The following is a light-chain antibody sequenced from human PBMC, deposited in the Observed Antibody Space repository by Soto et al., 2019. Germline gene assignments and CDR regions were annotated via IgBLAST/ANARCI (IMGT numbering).Light chain of an antibody. J-gene: IGLJ3*02. CDR3: CSHAGGGTSWV. CDR1: SSDVGNYNL. CDR2: QVT. Sequence: QSALTQPASVSGSPGQSITISCTGTSSDVGNYNLVSWYQQHPDKAPKLMIYQVTKRPSGVSNRFSGSKSGNTASLTISGLQAEDEADYYCCSHAGGGTSWVLGGGTKLTVL. V-gene: IGLV2-23*02.